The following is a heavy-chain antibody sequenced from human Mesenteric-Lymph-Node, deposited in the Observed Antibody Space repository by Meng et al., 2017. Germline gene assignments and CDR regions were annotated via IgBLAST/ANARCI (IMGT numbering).Heavy chain of an antibody. V-gene: IGHV3-64*01. CDR1: GFTFSLYW. J-gene: IGHJ4*02. CDR2: ISSNGGST. D-gene: IGHD2-21*02. CDR3: ATQRSASDRY. Sequence: GESLKISCAASGFTFSLYWMHWVRQAPGKGLEYVSAISSNGGSTYYANSVKGRFTISRDNSKNTLYLQMGSLRAEDTALYYCATQRSASDRYWGQGTLVTVSS.